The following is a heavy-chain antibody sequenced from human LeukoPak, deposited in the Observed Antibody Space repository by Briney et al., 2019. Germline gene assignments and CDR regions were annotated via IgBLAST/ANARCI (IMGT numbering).Heavy chain of an antibody. CDR3: ARGAADTGVYYGMDV. D-gene: IGHD6-25*01. J-gene: IGHJ6*02. CDR1: GGSFSGYY. CDR2: INHSGST. V-gene: IGHV4-34*01. Sequence: SETLSLTCAVYGGSFSGYYWSWIRQPPGKGLEWIGEINHSGSTNYNPSLKSRVTISVDTSKNQFSLKLSSVTAADTAVYYCARGAADTGVYYGMDVWGQGTTVTASS.